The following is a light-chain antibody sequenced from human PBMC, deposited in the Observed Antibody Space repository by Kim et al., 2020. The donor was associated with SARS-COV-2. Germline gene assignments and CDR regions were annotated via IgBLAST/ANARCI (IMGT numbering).Light chain of an antibody. CDR1: RMGDKY. V-gene: IGLV3-1*01. J-gene: IGLJ2*01. CDR3: QAYDRSTVV. CDR2: QHS. Sequence: VSPAQTASVICSGDRMGDKYACWYQPRPGPSPLLVIYQHSKRPSGVPVRFSGSNTGNSVTLTVIGTQAMAESDYSSQAYDRSTVVFGGGTQLTVL.